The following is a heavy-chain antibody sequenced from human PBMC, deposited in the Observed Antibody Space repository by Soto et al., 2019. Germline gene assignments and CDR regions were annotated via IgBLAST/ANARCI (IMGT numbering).Heavy chain of an antibody. D-gene: IGHD3-3*01. CDR3: ARDLQYYDFWSGYSYYYYCMDF. CDR2: INSDGSST. J-gene: IGHJ6*02. CDR1: GFTFSSYW. Sequence: EVQLVESGGGLVQPGGSLRLSCAASGFTFSSYWMHWVRQAPGKGLVWVSRINSDGSSTSYADSVKGRFTISRDNAKNTMYLQMNSLRAEDTAVYYCARDLQYYDFWSGYSYYYYCMDFWGQGTTVTVSS. V-gene: IGHV3-74*01.